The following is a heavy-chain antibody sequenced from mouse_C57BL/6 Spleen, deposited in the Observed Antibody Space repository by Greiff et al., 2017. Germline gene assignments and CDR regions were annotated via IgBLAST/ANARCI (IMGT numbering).Heavy chain of an antibody. CDR2: ISYDGSN. J-gene: IGHJ3*01. CDR1: GYSITSGYS. Sequence: EVKLVESGPGLVKPSQSLSLTCSVTGYSITSGYSWNWIRQFPGNKLEWMGHISYDGSNNYNPSLKNRISITRDTSKNQSFLELNSVTTEDTAAYYCASGGSRAWFAYWGQGTLVTVSA. D-gene: IGHD1-1*01. CDR3: ASGGSRAWFAY. V-gene: IGHV3-6*01.